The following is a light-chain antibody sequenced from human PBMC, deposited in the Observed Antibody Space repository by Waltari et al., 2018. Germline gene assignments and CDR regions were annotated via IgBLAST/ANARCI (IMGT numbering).Light chain of an antibody. CDR2: VKSDGSH. J-gene: IGLJ2*01. CDR1: SGHSSYA. Sequence: QLVLTQSPSASASLGASVKLTCTLSSGHSSYAVAWHQQQPEKGPRYLMKVKSDGSHSKGDGIPDRFSGSSFGAGRYLTISSLQSEDEADYYCQTWGTGIGVFGGGTKLTVL. CDR3: QTWGTGIGV. V-gene: IGLV4-69*01.